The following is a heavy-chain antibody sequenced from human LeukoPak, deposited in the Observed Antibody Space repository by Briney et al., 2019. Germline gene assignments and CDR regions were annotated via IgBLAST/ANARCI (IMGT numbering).Heavy chain of an antibody. Sequence: SVKVSCKASGGTFSSYAISWVRQAPGQGLEWMGGIIPIFGTANYAQKFQGRVTITADESTSTAYMELSSLRSEDTAVYYCARGSWYGSGSYYTTFDYWGQGTLVTVSS. D-gene: IGHD3-10*01. CDR2: IIPIFGTA. V-gene: IGHV1-69*13. CDR3: ARGSWYGSGSYYTTFDY. CDR1: GGTFSSYA. J-gene: IGHJ4*02.